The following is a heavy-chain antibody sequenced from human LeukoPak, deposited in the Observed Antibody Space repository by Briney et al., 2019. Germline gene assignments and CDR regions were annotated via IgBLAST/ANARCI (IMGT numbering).Heavy chain of an antibody. CDR2: IKQDGSEK. Sequence: GGSLRLSCAASGFTFSSYAMSWVRQAPGKGLQWVASIKQDGSEKLYLDSVRGRFTISRDNAENSLYLQMNSLRDEDTAVYYCARLVGMVTTYDIWGQGTMVTVSS. J-gene: IGHJ3*02. D-gene: IGHD5-24*01. CDR3: ARLVGMVTTYDI. CDR1: GFTFSSYA. V-gene: IGHV3-7*04.